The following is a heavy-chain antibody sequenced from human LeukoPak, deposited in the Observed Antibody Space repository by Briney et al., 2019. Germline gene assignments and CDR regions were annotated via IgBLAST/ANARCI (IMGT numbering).Heavy chain of an antibody. V-gene: IGHV4-34*01. Sequence: PSETLSLTCAVYGGSFSGYYWSWIRQPPGKGLEWIGEINHSGSTNYNPSLKSRVTISVDTSKNQFSLKLSSVTAADTAVYYCARVKVEDGDIVVVPAAKARRNWFDPWGQGTLVTVSS. CDR2: INHSGST. CDR1: GGSFSGYY. J-gene: IGHJ5*02. CDR3: ARVKVEDGDIVVVPAAKARRNWFDP. D-gene: IGHD2-2*01.